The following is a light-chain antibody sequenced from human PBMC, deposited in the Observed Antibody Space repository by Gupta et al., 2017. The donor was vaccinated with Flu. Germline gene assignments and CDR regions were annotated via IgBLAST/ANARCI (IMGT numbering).Light chain of an antibody. J-gene: IGLJ3*02. V-gene: IGLV6-57*01. CDR2: DDN. CDR1: SGNIATNY. CDR3: HSYDSTNQV. Sequence: FMLTQPHSVSESPGKTVTISCTRSSGNIATNYVQWYQQRPGSSPTTVIYDDNQRPSGVPDRFSGSIDSASNSASLTISGLKPEDEADYYCHSYDSTNQVFGGGTKLTVL.